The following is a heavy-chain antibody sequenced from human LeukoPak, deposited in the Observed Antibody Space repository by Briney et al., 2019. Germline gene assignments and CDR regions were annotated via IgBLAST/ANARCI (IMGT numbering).Heavy chain of an antibody. Sequence: GGSLRHSCAASGFSFSIYAMHWVRQAPGKGLEWVAAISNDGNNKYHADSVRGRFTISRDNSKNTLFLQMNSLRAEDTAVYYCAKEDSEGGPNWFDPWGQGALVTVSS. CDR2: ISNDGNNK. V-gene: IGHV3-30-3*02. D-gene: IGHD1-14*01. J-gene: IGHJ5*02. CDR3: AKEDSEGGPNWFDP. CDR1: GFSFSIYA.